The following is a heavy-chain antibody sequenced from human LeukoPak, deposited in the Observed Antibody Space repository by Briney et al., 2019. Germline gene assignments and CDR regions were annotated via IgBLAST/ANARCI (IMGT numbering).Heavy chain of an antibody. CDR3: ARGVVPGPGYGMDV. V-gene: IGHV3-30-3*01. J-gene: IGHJ6*02. CDR2: ISYDGSNK. CDR1: GFTFSSYA. D-gene: IGHD2-2*01. Sequence: GGSLRLSCAASGFTFSSYAMHWVRQAPGKGLEWVAVISYDGSNKYYADSVKGRFTISRDNSKNTLYLQMNSPRAEDTAVYYCARGVVPGPGYGMDVWGQGTTVTVSS.